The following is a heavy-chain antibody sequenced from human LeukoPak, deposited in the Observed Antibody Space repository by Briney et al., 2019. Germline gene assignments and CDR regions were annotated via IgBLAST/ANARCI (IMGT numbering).Heavy chain of an antibody. CDR1: GYTFTSYY. D-gene: IGHD3-10*01. CDR2: INPSGGST. V-gene: IGHV1-46*01. Sequence: ASVKVSCKASGYTFTSYYMHWVRQAPGQGLEWMGIINPSGGSTSYAQKFQGRVTMTRDTSTSTVYMELSSLRSEDTAVYYCARGRQGPYGSGTKTLDYWGQGTLVTVSS. J-gene: IGHJ4*02. CDR3: ARGRQGPYGSGTKTLDY.